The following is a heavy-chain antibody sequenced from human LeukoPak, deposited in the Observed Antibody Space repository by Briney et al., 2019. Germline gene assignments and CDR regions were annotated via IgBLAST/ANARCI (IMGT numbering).Heavy chain of an antibody. CDR3: ASEYCSGGSCYSDGTGWFDP. Sequence: EASVKVSCKASGYTFTGYYMHWMRQAPRQGLEWMGWINPNSGGTNYAQKFQGRVTMTRDTSISTAYMELSRLRSDDTAVYYCASEYCSGGSCYSDGTGWFDPWGQGTLVTVSS. D-gene: IGHD2-15*01. V-gene: IGHV1-2*02. J-gene: IGHJ5*02. CDR2: INPNSGGT. CDR1: GYTFTGYY.